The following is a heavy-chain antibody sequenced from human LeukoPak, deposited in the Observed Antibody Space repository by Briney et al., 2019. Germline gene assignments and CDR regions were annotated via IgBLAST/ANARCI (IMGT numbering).Heavy chain of an antibody. J-gene: IGHJ4*02. CDR2: VYYFENA. V-gene: IGHV4-39*01. CDR3: ATHKEGSYFES. CDR1: SGSITTNGKY. D-gene: IGHD3-10*01. Sequence: AETLSLTCSVSSGSITTNGKYWAWLRPSQGKGLEGFGSVYYFENAYYRPSLGSRATISKDTSKKRIALNRTSVTARDTAIYYCATHKEGSYFESWGQGTLVTVSS.